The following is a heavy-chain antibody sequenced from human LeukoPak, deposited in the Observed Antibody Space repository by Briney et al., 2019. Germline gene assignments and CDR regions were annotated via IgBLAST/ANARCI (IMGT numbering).Heavy chain of an antibody. J-gene: IGHJ4*02. Sequence: ASVKVSCKASGYTFTGYYMHWVRQAPGQGLEWMGWINPNSGGTNYAQKFQGRVTMTRDTSISTAYMELSRLRSDDTAVYYCARVESYTLYYYGSGSYIGDYWGQGTLVTVSS. CDR2: INPNSGGT. D-gene: IGHD3-10*01. CDR3: ARVESYTLYYYGSGSYIGDY. CDR1: GYTFTGYY. V-gene: IGHV1-2*02.